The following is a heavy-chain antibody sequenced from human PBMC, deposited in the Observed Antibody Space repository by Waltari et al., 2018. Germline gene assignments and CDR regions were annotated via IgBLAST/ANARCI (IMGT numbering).Heavy chain of an antibody. CDR1: GFTFSSYG. D-gene: IGHD3-10*01. CDR3: ARDYGSGSRYYYGMDV. Sequence: VQLVESGGGVVQTGRSLRLSCAASGFTFSSYGMHWVRQAPGKGLEWVAVIWYDGSNKYYAESVKGRFTISRDNSKNTLYLQMNSLRAEDTAVYYCARDYGSGSRYYYGMDVWGQGTTVTVSS. V-gene: IGHV3-33*01. CDR2: IWYDGSNK. J-gene: IGHJ6*02.